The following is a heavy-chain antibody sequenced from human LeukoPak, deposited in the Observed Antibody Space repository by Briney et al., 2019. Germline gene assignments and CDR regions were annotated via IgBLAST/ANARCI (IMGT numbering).Heavy chain of an antibody. CDR3: VRGGWELDY. Sequence: GGSLRLSCAASGFTFKYYWMAWVRLAPGKGMEWVAHIKEDGTQRYYVDSVKGRFTISRDDAKNSLYLQMDTLTDEDTAVYYCVRGGWELDYWGQGVLVTVSS. D-gene: IGHD4-23*01. J-gene: IGHJ4*02. CDR2: IKEDGTQR. CDR1: GFTFKYYW. V-gene: IGHV3-7*01.